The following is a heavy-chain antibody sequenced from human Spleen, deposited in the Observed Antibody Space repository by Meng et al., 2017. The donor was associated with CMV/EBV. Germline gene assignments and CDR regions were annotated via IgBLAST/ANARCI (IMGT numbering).Heavy chain of an antibody. J-gene: IGHJ5*02. CDR1: CGSFRDYY. D-gene: IGHD3-10*01. CDR3: ARGRSLWFGPLNWFDP. CDR2: INHSGSS. V-gene: IGHV4-34*01. Sequence: YCGSFRDYYWSWLRQPPGKGLEWIGEINHSGSSNYNPSLKSRVTISADTSKNWLSLRLTSVTAADTAVYYCARGRSLWFGPLNWFDPWGLGILVTVSS.